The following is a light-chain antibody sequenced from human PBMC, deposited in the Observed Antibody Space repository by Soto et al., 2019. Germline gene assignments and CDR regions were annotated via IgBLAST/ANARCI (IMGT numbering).Light chain of an antibody. V-gene: IGKV3-20*01. CDR1: QSVNGNY. CDR2: GAS. Sequence: EIVLTQSPGTLSLSPGESATLSCRASQSVNGNYVAWYQQRPGQAPRLLIYGASGRATGIPDRFSGSGSGTDFTLTISRLDPEDLAVYYCQQYGNSPETFGQGTKVEIK. CDR3: QQYGNSPET. J-gene: IGKJ1*01.